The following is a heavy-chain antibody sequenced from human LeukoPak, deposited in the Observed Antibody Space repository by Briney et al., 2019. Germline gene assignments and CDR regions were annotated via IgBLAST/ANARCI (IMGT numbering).Heavy chain of an antibody. CDR1: GFTVSSNY. D-gene: IGHD4-11*01. CDR2: IYSGGST. J-gene: IGHJ4*02. V-gene: IGHV3-53*01. Sequence: GGSLRLSCAASGFTVSSNYMSWVRQAPGKGLEWVSVIYSGGSTYYADSVKGRFTISRDNSKNTLYLQMNSLRAEDTAVYYCAKLPTTVTTLGFDYWGQGTLVTVSS. CDR3: AKLPTTVTTLGFDY.